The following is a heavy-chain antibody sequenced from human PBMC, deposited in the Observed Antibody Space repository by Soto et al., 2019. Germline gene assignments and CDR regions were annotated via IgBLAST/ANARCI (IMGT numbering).Heavy chain of an antibody. CDR3: ARTESSSWSFFYYGMDV. Sequence: QVQLKESGPGLVKPSETLALTCTVSGGSIGSYYWSWIRQPPGRGLEWIGCVYYSDGTNYNPSLKSRVTMSMDKSTNQFSLRLSSVTAADTAVYYCARTESSSWSFFYYGMDVWGQGTTVTVSS. CDR2: VYYSDGT. D-gene: IGHD6-13*01. V-gene: IGHV4-59*01. CDR1: GGSIGSYY. J-gene: IGHJ6*02.